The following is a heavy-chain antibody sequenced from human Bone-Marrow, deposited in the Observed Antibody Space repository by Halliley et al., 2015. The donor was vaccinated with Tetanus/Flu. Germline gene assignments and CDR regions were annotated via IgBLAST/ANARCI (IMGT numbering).Heavy chain of an antibody. CDR1: GYSFAMHW. J-gene: IGHJ4*02. CDR3: AGHDQDDATAGDY. CDR2: IDPRDSYT. V-gene: IGHV5-10-1*01. D-gene: IGHD6-25*01. Sequence: VQLVQSGAEVRKPGESLRISCQGSGYSFAMHWITWVRQVPGKGLEWMGRIDPRDSYTTYSPSFQGRVPISVDKSITTAHLQWSSLKASDTAVYYCAGHDQDDATAGDYWGQGTLVTVSS.